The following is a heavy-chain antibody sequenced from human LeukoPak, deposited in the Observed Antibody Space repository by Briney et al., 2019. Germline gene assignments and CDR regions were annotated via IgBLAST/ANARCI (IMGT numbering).Heavy chain of an antibody. Sequence: GTSLRLSCAASGFLLTDYGMHWVRQAPGKGLDWVSAISGGGISTYYADSVKGRFTISRDNSKNMLYLQMNSLRAEDTAVYYCAKDDSGYYKGVDYWGQGTQVTVSS. J-gene: IGHJ4*02. V-gene: IGHV3-23*01. D-gene: IGHD3-3*01. CDR2: ISGGGIST. CDR3: AKDDSGYYKGVDY. CDR1: GFLLTDYG.